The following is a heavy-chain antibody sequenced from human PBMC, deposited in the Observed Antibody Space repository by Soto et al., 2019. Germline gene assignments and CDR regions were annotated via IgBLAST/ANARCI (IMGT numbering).Heavy chain of an antibody. CDR3: AKYSSSWYDNDAFEI. D-gene: IGHD6-13*01. CDR1: GFTFSSYA. V-gene: IGHV3-30-3*02. J-gene: IGHJ3*02. CDR2: ISYDGSNE. Sequence: QVQLVESGGGVVQPGRSLRLSCAASGFTFSSYAMHWVRQAPGKGLEWVAVISYDGSNEYYADSGKGRFTVSRDNSKNTLYLQIDNLRAEDTAVYYCAKYSSSWYDNDAFEIWGQGTRVTVSS.